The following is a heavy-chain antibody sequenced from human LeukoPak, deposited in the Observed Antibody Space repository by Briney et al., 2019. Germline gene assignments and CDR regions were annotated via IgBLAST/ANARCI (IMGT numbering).Heavy chain of an antibody. CDR2: ISAHSRYI. CDR3: ARQYYDFWSGFYTADYYFDY. J-gene: IGHJ4*02. D-gene: IGHD3-3*01. Sequence: PGGSLRLSCAASGLAFSDFGMTWVRQAPGKGLEWVSSISAHSRYIYYADSVKGRFTISSDNDQSSLYLQMNSLRAEDSAVYFCARQYYDFWSGFYTADYYFDYWGRGTLVTVSS. V-gene: IGHV3-21*01. CDR1: GLAFSDFG.